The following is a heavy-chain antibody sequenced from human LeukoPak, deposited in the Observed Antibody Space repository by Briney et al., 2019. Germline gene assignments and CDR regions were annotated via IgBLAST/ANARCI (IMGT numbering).Heavy chain of an antibody. CDR2: INHSGST. CDR1: GGSFSGYY. CDR3: ARADYYYDSSGYYVHDY. Sequence: PSETLSLTCGVYGGSFSGYYWSWIRQPPGKGLEWIGEINHSGSTNYNPSPKSRVTISGDTSKNQFSLKLSSVTAADTAVYYCARADYYYDSSGYYVHDYWGQGTLVTVSS. V-gene: IGHV4-34*01. D-gene: IGHD3-22*01. J-gene: IGHJ4*02.